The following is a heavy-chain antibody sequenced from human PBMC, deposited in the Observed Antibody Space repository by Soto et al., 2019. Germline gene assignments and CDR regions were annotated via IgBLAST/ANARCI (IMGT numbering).Heavy chain of an antibody. D-gene: IGHD4-17*01. J-gene: IGHJ4*02. Sequence: PSETLSLTCTVSGGSISSYYWSWIRQPPGKGLEWIGYIYYSGSTNYNPSLKSRVTISVDTSKNQFSLKLSSVTAADTAVYYCARKVTTSRXFDYWGQGTLVTVSS. CDR1: GGSISSYY. CDR2: IYYSGST. CDR3: ARKVTTSRXFDY. V-gene: IGHV4-59*08.